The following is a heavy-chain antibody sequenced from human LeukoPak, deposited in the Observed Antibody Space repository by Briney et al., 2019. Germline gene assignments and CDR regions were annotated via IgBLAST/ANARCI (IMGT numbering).Heavy chain of an antibody. CDR3: ARDRGMTTVTLVDY. V-gene: IGHV3-11*06. D-gene: IGHD4-17*01. CDR1: GFTFSDYY. J-gene: IGHJ4*02. Sequence: GGSLRLSCAASGFTFSDYYMSWIPQDPGKGLEWLSYISSSSSYTNYADSVKGRFTISRDNAKNSLYLQMNSLRAEDTAVYYCARDRGMTTVTLVDYWGQGTLVTVSS. CDR2: ISSSSSYT.